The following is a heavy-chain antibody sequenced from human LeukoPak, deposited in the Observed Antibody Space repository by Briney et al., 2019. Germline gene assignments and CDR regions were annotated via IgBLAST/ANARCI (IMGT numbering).Heavy chain of an antibody. CDR2: IIPIFGTA. Sequence: GASVKVSCKASGGTFSSYAISWVRQAPGQGLEWVGGIIPIFGTANYAQKFQGRVTITTDESTSTAYMELSSLRSEDTAVYYCASSPRGYSYGTYFDYWGQGTLVTVSS. V-gene: IGHV1-69*05. CDR1: GGTFSSYA. CDR3: ASSPRGYSYGTYFDY. D-gene: IGHD5-18*01. J-gene: IGHJ4*02.